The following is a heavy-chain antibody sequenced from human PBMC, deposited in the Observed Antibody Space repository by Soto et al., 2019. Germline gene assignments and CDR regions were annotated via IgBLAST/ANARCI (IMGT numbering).Heavy chain of an antibody. Sequence: ASVKVSCKASGYTFTSYYMHWVRQAPGQGLEWMGTINPSGGSTSYAQKFQGRVTMTRDTSTSTVYMELSSLRSEDTAVYYCARFTQHYYGSGSYYIPPNYYYGMDVWGQGTTVTVSS. V-gene: IGHV1-46*01. J-gene: IGHJ6*02. D-gene: IGHD3-10*01. CDR2: INPSGGST. CDR1: GYTFTSYY. CDR3: ARFTQHYYGSGSYYIPPNYYYGMDV.